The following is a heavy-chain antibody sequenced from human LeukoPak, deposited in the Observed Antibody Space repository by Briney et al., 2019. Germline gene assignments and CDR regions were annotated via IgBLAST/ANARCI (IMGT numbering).Heavy chain of an antibody. Sequence: SETLSLTCSLSGDAITSSLYYWGWIRQPPGKGLEWIGSIYYSGSTFYNPSLKSRVTISVDTSKNQFSLRLSSVTAADTAVYYCARSPPQYGSGSYNWFDPWGQGTLVTVSS. D-gene: IGHD3-10*01. CDR1: GDAITSSLYY. CDR2: IYYSGST. V-gene: IGHV4-39*07. CDR3: ARSPPQYGSGSYNWFDP. J-gene: IGHJ5*02.